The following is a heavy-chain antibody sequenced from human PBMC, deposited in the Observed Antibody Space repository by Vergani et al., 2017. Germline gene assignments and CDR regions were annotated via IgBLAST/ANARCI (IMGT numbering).Heavy chain of an antibody. D-gene: IGHD3-10*01. J-gene: IGHJ5*02. Sequence: QVLLVQSGAEVKKPGASVRVSCKASGYTFTGYYMHWVRQAPGQGLEWMGWINPNSGGTNYAQKFQGRVTMTRDTSISTAYMELSRLRSDDTAVYYCARDRLTMVRGVLLRAAPYNWFDPWGQGTLVTVSS. V-gene: IGHV1-2*02. CDR3: ARDRLTMVRGVLLRAAPYNWFDP. CDR2: INPNSGGT. CDR1: GYTFTGYY.